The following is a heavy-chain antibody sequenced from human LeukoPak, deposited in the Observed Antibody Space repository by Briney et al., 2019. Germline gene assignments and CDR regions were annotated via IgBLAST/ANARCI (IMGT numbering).Heavy chain of an antibody. V-gene: IGHV4-39*01. CDR1: GASISSSDGYF. CDR2: IDYRGTA. CDR3: ARQAGTGTRWDYFDY. D-gene: IGHD6-19*01. J-gene: IGHJ4*02. Sequence: PSETLSLTCTVSGASISSSDGYFWAWIRQPPGKGPDWIGIIDYRGTAFYNPSLESRVTISVETSNNFFSLKVRSVSAADTAQYYCARQAGTGTRWDYFDYWGQGIQVTVSS.